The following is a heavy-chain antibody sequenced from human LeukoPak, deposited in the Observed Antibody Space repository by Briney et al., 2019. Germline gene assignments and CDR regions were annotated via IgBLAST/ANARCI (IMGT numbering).Heavy chain of an antibody. Sequence: ASVNLSCEASGGTLSSYAISWVRQAPGQGLGWMGRIIPILGIANYAQKFQGRVTITADKSTSTAYMELSSLRSEDTAVYYCASAPRSGYDLIDYWGQGTLVTVSS. D-gene: IGHD5-12*01. CDR3: ASAPRSGYDLIDY. J-gene: IGHJ4*02. CDR1: GGTLSSYA. CDR2: IIPILGIA. V-gene: IGHV1-69*04.